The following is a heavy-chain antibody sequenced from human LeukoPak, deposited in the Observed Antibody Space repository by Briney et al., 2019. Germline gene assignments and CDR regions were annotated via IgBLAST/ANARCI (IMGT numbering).Heavy chain of an antibody. CDR3: ARHLSGDDI. CDR2: IYSSGST. Sequence: GGSLRLSCAASGFTFSSYWMHWVRQAPGKGLEWVSIIYSSGSTYYADSVKGRFTISRDNSKNTLYLQMNSLRDEDTAVYYCARHLSGDDIWGQGTMVTVSS. V-gene: IGHV3-66*04. D-gene: IGHD4-17*01. CDR1: GFTFSSYW. J-gene: IGHJ3*02.